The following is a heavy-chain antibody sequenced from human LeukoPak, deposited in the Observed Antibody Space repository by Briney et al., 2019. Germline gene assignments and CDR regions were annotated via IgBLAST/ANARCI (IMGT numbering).Heavy chain of an antibody. CDR3: ARQQRGFFDL. CDR1: GYMFTSFW. V-gene: IGHV5-51*01. CDR2: IYPDDSET. J-gene: IGHJ2*01. Sequence: GESLKISCKGSGYMFTSFWIGWVRQMPGKGLEWMGIIYPDDSETRYSPSFQGQVTISTDNSISTVYLQLSSLKASDTAMYYCARQQRGFFDLWGRGTLVTVSS.